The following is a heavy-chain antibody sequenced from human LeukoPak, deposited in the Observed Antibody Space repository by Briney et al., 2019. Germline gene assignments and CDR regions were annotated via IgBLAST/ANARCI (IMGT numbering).Heavy chain of an antibody. CDR1: GDSVSSNSNA. J-gene: IGHJ4*02. D-gene: IGHD6-19*01. CDR3: ASGAVARLAY. CDR2: TYYRYKWYN. Sequence: SQTLSLTCAISGDSVSSNSNAWNWIRQSPSRGLEWLGRTYYRYKWYNDYAISVKSRITINPDTSKNQFSLQLNSVTPEDTAVYYCASGAVARLAYWGQGTLVSVSS. V-gene: IGHV6-1*01.